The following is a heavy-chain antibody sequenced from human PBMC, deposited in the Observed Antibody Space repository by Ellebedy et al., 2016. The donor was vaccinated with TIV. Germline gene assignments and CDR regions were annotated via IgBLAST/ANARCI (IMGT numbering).Heavy chain of an antibody. CDR1: GFTFGDYY. Sequence: PGGSLRLSCAASGFTFGDYYMSWIRQAPGKGLEWISYISGSGGMMDHADSVKGRFTISRDNAKNSLYLQLSSLRAEDTAVYYCARRSRCPSYYFDYWGQGALVTVSS. D-gene: IGHD4-17*01. J-gene: IGHJ4*02. CDR3: ARRSRCPSYYFDY. V-gene: IGHV3-11*04. CDR2: ISGSGGMM.